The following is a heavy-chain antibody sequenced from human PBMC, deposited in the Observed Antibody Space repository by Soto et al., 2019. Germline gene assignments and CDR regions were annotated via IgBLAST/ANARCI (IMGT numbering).Heavy chain of an antibody. CDR1: GYTFTSYA. CDR3: AIGIAAAGTSDY. Sequence: QVQLVQSGAEVKKPGASVKVSCKASGYTFTSYAMHWVRQAPGQRLEWMGWINAGNGNTKYSQKFQGRVTITRDTSASTAYMELSSLRSEDTAVYYCAIGIAAAGTSDYWGQGTLVTVSS. CDR2: INAGNGNT. J-gene: IGHJ4*02. V-gene: IGHV1-3*01. D-gene: IGHD6-13*01.